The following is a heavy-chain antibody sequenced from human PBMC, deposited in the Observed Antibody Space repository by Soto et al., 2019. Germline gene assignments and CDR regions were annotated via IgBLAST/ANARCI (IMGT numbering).Heavy chain of an antibody. CDR2: IIPIFGTA. J-gene: IGHJ6*02. Sequence: SLKVSCKSSGCTFSSYAISWVRQAPGQGLEWMGGIIPIFGTANYAQKFQGRVTITADESTSTAYMELSSLRSEDTAVYYCARGGHRDYYYYGMDVWGQGTTVTVSS. V-gene: IGHV1-69*13. CDR1: GCTFSSYA. CDR3: ARGGHRDYYYYGMDV.